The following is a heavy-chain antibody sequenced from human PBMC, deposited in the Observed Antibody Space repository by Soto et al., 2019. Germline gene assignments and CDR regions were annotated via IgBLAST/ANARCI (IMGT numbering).Heavy chain of an antibody. J-gene: IGHJ5*02. D-gene: IGHD3-10*01. CDR2: ISGSGGST. Sequence: HPGGSLRLSCAASGFTFSSYAMSWVRQAPGKGLEWVSAISGSGGSTYYADSVKGRFTISRDNSKNTLYLQMNSLRAEDTAVYYCAKSLGWSYYESWFDPWGQGTLVTVSS. CDR3: AKSLGWSYYESWFDP. CDR1: GFTFSSYA. V-gene: IGHV3-23*01.